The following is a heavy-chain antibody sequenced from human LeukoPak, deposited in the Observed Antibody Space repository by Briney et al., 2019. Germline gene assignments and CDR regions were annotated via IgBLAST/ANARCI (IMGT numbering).Heavy chain of an antibody. CDR2: ISYDGSNK. D-gene: IGHD1-1*01. CDR3: ARDRGGVQLGY. CDR1: GFTFSSYA. V-gene: IGHV3-30-3*01. J-gene: IGHJ4*02. Sequence: GGSLRLSCAASGFTFSSYAMHWVRQAPGKGLEWVAVISYDGSNKYYADSVKGRFTISRDNSKNTLYLQMNSLRAEDTAVYYCARDRGGVQLGYWGQGTLVTVSS.